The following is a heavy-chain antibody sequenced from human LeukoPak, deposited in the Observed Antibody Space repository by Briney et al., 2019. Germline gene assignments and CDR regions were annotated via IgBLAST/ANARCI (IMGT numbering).Heavy chain of an antibody. J-gene: IGHJ4*02. CDR3: ARGYESLGYYFDY. CDR2: ISYDGSTK. Sequence: GGSLRLSCATSGFTFSQYAMHWVRKAPGKWLEWGAVISYDGSTKYYADSVKGRFPISRDNSKNTLYLQMNSLRAEDTAVYYCARGYESLGYYFDYWGQGTLVTVSS. D-gene: IGHD3-3*01. V-gene: IGHV3-30*04. CDR1: GFTFSQYA.